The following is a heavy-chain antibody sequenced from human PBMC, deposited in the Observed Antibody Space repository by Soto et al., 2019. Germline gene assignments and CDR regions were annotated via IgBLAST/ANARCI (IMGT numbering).Heavy chain of an antibody. V-gene: IGHV1-3*01. Sequence: SSVKVSCKTSGYSFGRYGVSWVRQAPGQRFEWMGWINVGNGNTKYSQNFQARVTITRDTSASTAYMDLSSLRSEDTAVYYCARGAGYCGGDCWNDYYYAMDVWG. CDR3: ARGAGYCGGDCWNDYYYAMDV. D-gene: IGHD2-21*02. CDR2: INVGNGNT. J-gene: IGHJ6*02. CDR1: GYSFGRYG.